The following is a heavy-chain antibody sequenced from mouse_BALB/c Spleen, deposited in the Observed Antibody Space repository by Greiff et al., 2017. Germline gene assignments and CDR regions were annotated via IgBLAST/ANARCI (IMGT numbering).Heavy chain of an antibody. J-gene: IGHJ3*01. CDR3: TSSDWDRFAY. CDR2: IYTSDSYT. Sequence: QVQLQQPGAELVRPGASVKLSCKASGYTFTSYWVNWVKQRPGQGLEWIGNIYTSDSYTNYNPKFKDKATLTVDTSSSTAYMQLSSPTSEDSAVYYCTSSDWDRFAYWGQGTLVTVSA. D-gene: IGHD4-1*01. V-gene: IGHV1-69*02. CDR1: GYTFTSYW.